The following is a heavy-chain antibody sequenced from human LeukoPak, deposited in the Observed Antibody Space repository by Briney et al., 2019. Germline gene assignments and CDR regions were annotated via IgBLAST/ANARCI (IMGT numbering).Heavy chain of an antibody. J-gene: IGHJ4*02. D-gene: IGHD4-23*01. CDR2: IYYSGST. Sequence: PSETLSLTCTVSGGSISSGGYYWSWIRQHPGKGLEWIGYIYYSGSTYYNPSLKSRVTISVDTSKNQFSLKLSSVTAADTAVYYCARHYGGNSFDYWGREPWSPSPQ. V-gene: IGHV4-31*03. CDR1: GGSISSGGYY. CDR3: ARHYGGNSFDY.